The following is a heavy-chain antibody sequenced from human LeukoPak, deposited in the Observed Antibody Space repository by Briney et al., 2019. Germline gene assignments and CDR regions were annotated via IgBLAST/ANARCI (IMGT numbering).Heavy chain of an antibody. D-gene: IGHD6-19*01. V-gene: IGHV3-30*18. J-gene: IGHJ4*02. Sequence: GGSLRLSCAASGFTFSSYGMHWVRQAPGKGLEWVAVISYDGSNKYYADSVKGRFTISRDNSKNTLYLQMSSLRAEDTAVYYCAKDGTLDLAVAYYFDYWGQGTLVTVSS. CDR2: ISYDGSNK. CDR3: AKDGTLDLAVAYYFDY. CDR1: GFTFSSYG.